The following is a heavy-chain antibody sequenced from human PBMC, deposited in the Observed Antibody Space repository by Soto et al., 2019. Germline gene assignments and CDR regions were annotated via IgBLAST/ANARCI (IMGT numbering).Heavy chain of an antibody. CDR3: ARGDVLRFLHYYYMDV. CDR2: MNPNSGNT. J-gene: IGHJ6*03. V-gene: IGHV1-8*01. CDR1: GYTFTSYD. D-gene: IGHD3-3*01. Sequence: ASVKVSCKASGYTFTSYDINWVRQATGQGLEWMGWMNPNSGNTGYAQKFQGRVTMTRNTSISTAYMELSSLRSEDTAVYYCARGDVLRFLHYYYMDVWGKGTTVTVS.